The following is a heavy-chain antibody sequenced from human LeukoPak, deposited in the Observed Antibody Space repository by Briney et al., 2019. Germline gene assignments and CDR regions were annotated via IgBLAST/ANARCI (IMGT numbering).Heavy chain of an antibody. D-gene: IGHD3-16*02. Sequence: SETLSLTCAVSGGSISSSNWWSWVRQPPGKGLEWIGEIYHSGSTNYNPSLKSRVTISVDKSKNQFSLKLSSVTAADTAVYYCARAHDYVWGSYHLDYWGQGTLVTVSS. J-gene: IGHJ4*02. CDR3: ARAHDYVWGSYHLDY. V-gene: IGHV4-4*02. CDR1: GGSISSSNW. CDR2: IYHSGST.